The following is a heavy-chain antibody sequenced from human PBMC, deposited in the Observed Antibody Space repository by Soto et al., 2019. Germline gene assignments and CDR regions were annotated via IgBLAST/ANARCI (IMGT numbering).Heavy chain of an antibody. V-gene: IGHV1-69*02. Sequence: SVKVSCKASGGTFSSFTISWVRQAPGQGLEWMGRIIPILGIANYAQKFQGRVTITADKSTSTAYMELRSLRSDDTAVYYCARGRYYDSSGYFDNWGQETLVTVSS. CDR2: IIPILGIA. J-gene: IGHJ4*02. D-gene: IGHD3-22*01. CDR1: GGTFSSFT. CDR3: ARGRYYDSSGYFDN.